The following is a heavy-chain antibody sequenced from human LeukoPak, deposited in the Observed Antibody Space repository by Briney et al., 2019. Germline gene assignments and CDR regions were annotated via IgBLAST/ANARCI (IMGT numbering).Heavy chain of an antibody. V-gene: IGHV4-4*07. D-gene: IGHD2-2*01. CDR1: GGSTNSYY. CDR3: ARVKASSTSWTFDQ. Sequence: PSETLSLTCSVSGGSTNSYYWSWIRQSGGKGLEWIGRIYSSGSTVYNLSLNSRLTMSIDTSKNQFSLTLKSVTATDTAVYYCARVKASSTSWTFDQWGQGALVTVSS. J-gene: IGHJ4*02. CDR2: IYSSGST.